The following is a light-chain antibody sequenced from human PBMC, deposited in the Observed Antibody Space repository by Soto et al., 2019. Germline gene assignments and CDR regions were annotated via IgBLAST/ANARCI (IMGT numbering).Light chain of an antibody. CDR3: QQYNNWPRT. CDR1: QSVSSN. J-gene: IGKJ1*01. V-gene: IGKV3-15*01. CDR2: GAS. Sequence: EIVMTHSPVTLSVSPGERATLSCRASQSVSSNFAWYQQKPGQAPRLLIYGASTRATGFPARFSGSGSGTEFTLTISSLQSEDFAVYYCQQYNNWPRTFGQGTKVDIK.